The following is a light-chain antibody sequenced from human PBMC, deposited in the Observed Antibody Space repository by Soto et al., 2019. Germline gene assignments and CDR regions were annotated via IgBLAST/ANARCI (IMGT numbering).Light chain of an antibody. CDR1: ESISKH. CDR3: QQSYSTPQT. CDR2: AAS. V-gene: IGKV1-39*01. Sequence: DIQMTQSPSSLSASVGDRVTITCRASESISKHLNWYQQKPGKAPKLLIYAASSLQSGVPSRFSGSGSGTDFSLTISSLQPEDFATYYCQQSYSTPQTFGPGTKVDIK. J-gene: IGKJ3*01.